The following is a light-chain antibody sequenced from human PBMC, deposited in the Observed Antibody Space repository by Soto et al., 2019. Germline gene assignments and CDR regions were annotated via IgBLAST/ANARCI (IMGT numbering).Light chain of an antibody. CDR2: GAS. CDR1: QSIDSNY. V-gene: IGKV3D-7*01. Sequence: EIVMTQSPGTLSLSPGETVTLSCRASQSIDSNYLSWYQQKAGQAPRLLISGASTRATGIPARFSGSGSGTDFTLTISSLQAEDVAVYYCQQYLNEFPAFGQGTKVEIK. CDR3: QQYLNEFPA. J-gene: IGKJ1*01.